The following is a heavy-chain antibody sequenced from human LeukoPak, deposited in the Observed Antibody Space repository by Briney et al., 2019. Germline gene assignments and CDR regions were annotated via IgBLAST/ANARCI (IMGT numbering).Heavy chain of an antibody. CDR1: GGSISSYY. Sequence: SETLSLTCTVSGGSISSYYWSWIRQPPGKGLEWIGYIYYSGSTNYNPSLKSRVTISVDTSKNQFSLKLSSVTAADTAVYYCARGKSITMVRGVITRGLRFDYWGQGTLVTVSS. CDR2: IYYSGST. D-gene: IGHD3-10*01. CDR3: ARGKSITMVRGVITRGLRFDY. V-gene: IGHV4-59*12. J-gene: IGHJ4*02.